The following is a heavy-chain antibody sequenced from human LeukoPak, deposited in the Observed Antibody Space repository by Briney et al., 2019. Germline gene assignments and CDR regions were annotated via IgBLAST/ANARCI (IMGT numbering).Heavy chain of an antibody. D-gene: IGHD3-22*01. CDR1: GYTFTSYY. Sequence: SVKVSCKASGYTFTSYYMHWVRQAPGQGLEWMGGIIPIFGTANYAQKFQGRVAITADESTSTAYMELSSLRSEDTAVYYCAKVVIGNWFDPWGQGTLVTVSS. CDR2: IIPIFGTA. CDR3: AKVVIGNWFDP. V-gene: IGHV1-69*13. J-gene: IGHJ5*02.